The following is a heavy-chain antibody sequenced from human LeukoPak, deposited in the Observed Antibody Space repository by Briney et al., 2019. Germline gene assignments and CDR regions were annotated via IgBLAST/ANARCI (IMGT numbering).Heavy chain of an antibody. V-gene: IGHV3-48*01. D-gene: IGHD3-10*01. CDR3: AKRGRSIMVRGVKPIYYYYMDV. CDR2: ISSSSSTI. Sequence: PGGSLRLSCAASGFTFSSYSMNWVRQAPGKGLEWVSYISSSSSTIYYADSVKGRFTISRDNAKNSLYLQMNSLRAEDTAVYYCAKRGRSIMVRGVKPIYYYYMDVWGKGTTVTISS. J-gene: IGHJ6*03. CDR1: GFTFSSYS.